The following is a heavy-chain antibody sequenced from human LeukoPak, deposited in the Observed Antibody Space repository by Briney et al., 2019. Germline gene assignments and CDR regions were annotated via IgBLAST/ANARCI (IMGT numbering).Heavy chain of an antibody. CDR3: AKDQWGYGGYYYMDV. J-gene: IGHJ6*03. D-gene: IGHD4-23*01. V-gene: IGHV3-21*01. CDR2: ISSSSSYI. Sequence: PGGSLRLSCAASGFTFSSYSMNWVRQAPGKGLEWVPSISSSSSYIYYADSVKGRFTISRDNSKNTLYLQMNSLRAEDTAVYYCAKDQWGYGGYYYMDVWGKGTTVTFSS. CDR1: GFTFSSYS.